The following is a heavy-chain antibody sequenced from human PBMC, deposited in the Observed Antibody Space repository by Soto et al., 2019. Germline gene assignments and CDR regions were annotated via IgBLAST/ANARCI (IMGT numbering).Heavy chain of an antibody. CDR1: GFTVSSNY. J-gene: IGHJ1*01. Sequence: EVQLVESGGGLIQPGGSLRLSCAASGFTVSSNYMSWVRQAPGKGLEWVSVIYSGGSTYYADSVKGRFTISRDNSKNTLYLQMNSLRAEDTAVYYCARDRVESGYQEYFQHWGQCTLVTVSS. CDR2: IYSGGST. CDR3: ARDRVESGYQEYFQH. D-gene: IGHD3-22*01. V-gene: IGHV3-53*01.